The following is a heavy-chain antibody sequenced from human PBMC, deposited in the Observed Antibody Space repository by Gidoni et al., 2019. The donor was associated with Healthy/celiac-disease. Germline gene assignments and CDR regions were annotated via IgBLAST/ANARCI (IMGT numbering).Heavy chain of an antibody. D-gene: IGHD3-3*01. V-gene: IGHV4-34*01. CDR1: GASVSGYY. J-gene: IGHJ5*02. Sequence: QVQLQQCGAGLLKPSETLSLTCAVYGASVSGYYWSWIRQLPGKGQALIGEINHSGSTNYNPSLKSRVTISVDTSKNQFSLKLSSVTAADTAVYYCARGSRGVFWSGYSINNWFDPWGQGTLVTVSS. CDR3: ARGSRGVFWSGYSINNWFDP. CDR2: INHSGST.